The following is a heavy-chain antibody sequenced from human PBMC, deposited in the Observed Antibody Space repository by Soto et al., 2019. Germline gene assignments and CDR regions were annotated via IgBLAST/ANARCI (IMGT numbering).Heavy chain of an antibody. CDR3: AKDRIPDYYDSSGLDY. Sequence: GGSLRLSCAASGFTFSSYAMSWVRQAPGKGLEWVSAISGSGGSTYYADSVKGRFTISRDNSKNTLYLQMNSLRAEDTAVYYCAKDRIPDYYDSSGLDYWGQGTLVTVSS. CDR1: GFTFSSYA. V-gene: IGHV3-23*01. J-gene: IGHJ4*02. D-gene: IGHD3-22*01. CDR2: ISGSGGST.